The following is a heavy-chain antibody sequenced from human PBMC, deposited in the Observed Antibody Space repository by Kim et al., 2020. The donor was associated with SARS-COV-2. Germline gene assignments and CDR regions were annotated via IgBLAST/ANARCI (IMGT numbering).Heavy chain of an antibody. CDR3: ARVPYYDILTDSYRGTAQGWFDP. CDR1: GGSISSYY. J-gene: IGHJ5*02. V-gene: IGHV4-59*01. CDR2: IYYSGST. Sequence: SETLSLTCTVSGGSISSYYWSWIRQPPGKGLEWIGYIYYSGSTNYNPSLKSRVTISVDTSKNQFSLKLSSVTAADTAVYYCARVPYYDILTDSYRGTAQGWFDPWGQGTLVTVSS. D-gene: IGHD3-9*01.